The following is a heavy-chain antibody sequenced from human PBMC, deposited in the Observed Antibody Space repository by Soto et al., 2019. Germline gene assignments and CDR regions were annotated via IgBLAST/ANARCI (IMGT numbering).Heavy chain of an antibody. CDR2: INTYNGAT. D-gene: IGHD2-15*01. Sequence: ASVKVSCKVSGYTLLTYGISWVRQAPGQGLEWMGWINTYNGATNYAQNLQGRATITTDTSTNTAYMELRSLRSDDTAVYFCARYCSGGSCHKGVPDYWGQGTMVTVSS. J-gene: IGHJ4*02. CDR1: GYTLLTYG. V-gene: IGHV1-18*01. CDR3: ARYCSGGSCHKGVPDY.